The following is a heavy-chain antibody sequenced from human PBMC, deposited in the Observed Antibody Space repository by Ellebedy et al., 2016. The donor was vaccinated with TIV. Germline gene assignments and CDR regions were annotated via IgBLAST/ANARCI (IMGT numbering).Heavy chain of an antibody. J-gene: IGHJ4*02. CDR3: ARGGPKVRGSWGGASDY. CDR2: IWYDGTNK. CDR1: GFTFSSYA. Sequence: GESLKISWAVSGFTFSSYAMHWVRQAPGRGLEWVAVIWYDGTNKYYADSVKGRFTISRDNSKTTLYLQMNSLRAEDTAVYYCARGGPKVRGSWGGASDYWGQGTLVTVSS. V-gene: IGHV3-33*01. D-gene: IGHD3-10*01.